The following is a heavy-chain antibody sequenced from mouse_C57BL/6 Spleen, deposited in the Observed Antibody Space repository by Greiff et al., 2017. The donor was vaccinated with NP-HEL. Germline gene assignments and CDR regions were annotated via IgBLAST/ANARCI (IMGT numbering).Heavy chain of an antibody. V-gene: IGHV5-16*01. Sequence: DVKLVESEGGLVQPGSSMKLSCTASGFTFSDYYMAWVRQVPEKGLEWVANINYDGSSTYYLDSLKSRFIISRDNAKNILYLQMSSLKSEDTATYYCARDRYYGSSYRGYAMDYWGQGTSVTVSS. CDR1: GFTFSDYY. CDR3: ARDRYYGSSYRGYAMDY. CDR2: INYDGSST. D-gene: IGHD1-1*01. J-gene: IGHJ4*01.